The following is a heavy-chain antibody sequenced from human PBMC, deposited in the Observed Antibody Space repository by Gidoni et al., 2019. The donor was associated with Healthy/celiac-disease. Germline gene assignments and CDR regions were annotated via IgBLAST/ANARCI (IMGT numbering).Heavy chain of an antibody. CDR3: AREGITGTPGAFDI. CDR2: INPNSGGT. D-gene: IGHD1-7*01. J-gene: IGHJ3*02. CDR1: GYTLTGYY. V-gene: IGHV1-2*02. Sequence: QVQLVQSGAEVKKPGASVKVACKASGYTLTGYYMYWVRLDPGQGLEWMGWINPNSGGTNYAQKFQGRVTMTRDTSISTAYMELSRLRSDDTAVYYCAREGITGTPGAFDIWGQGTMVTVSS.